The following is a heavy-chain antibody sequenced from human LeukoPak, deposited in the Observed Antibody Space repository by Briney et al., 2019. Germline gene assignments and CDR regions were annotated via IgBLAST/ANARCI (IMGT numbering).Heavy chain of an antibody. Sequence: GASVKVSCKASGYTFSSYGISWVRQAAGQGLEWMGWISTYNGNTNYPQKLQGRVTMTTDTSTSTAYMEPRSLRSDDTAVYYCATYSAAGRTYYFDYWGQGALVTVSS. V-gene: IGHV1-18*01. CDR2: ISTYNGNT. J-gene: IGHJ4*02. CDR1: GYTFSSYG. D-gene: IGHD6-13*01. CDR3: ATYSAAGRTYYFDY.